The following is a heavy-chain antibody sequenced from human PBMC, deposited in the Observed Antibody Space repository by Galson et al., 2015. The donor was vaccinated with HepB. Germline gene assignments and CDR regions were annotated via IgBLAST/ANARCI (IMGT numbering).Heavy chain of an antibody. CDR3: AKGPRMGQTGWYFDL. D-gene: IGHD1-14*01. V-gene: IGHV3-30*18. CDR1: GFTFSSYG. Sequence: SLRLSCAASGFTFSSYGMHWVRQAPGKGLEWVAVISYDGSNKYYADSVKGRFTISRDNSKNTLYLQMNSLRAEDTAVYYCAKGPRMGQTGWYFDLWGRGTLVTVSS. J-gene: IGHJ2*01. CDR2: ISYDGSNK.